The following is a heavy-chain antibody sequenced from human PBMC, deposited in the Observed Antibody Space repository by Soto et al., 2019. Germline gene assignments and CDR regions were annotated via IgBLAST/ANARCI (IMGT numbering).Heavy chain of an antibody. V-gene: IGHV4-31*03. D-gene: IGHD2-15*01. CDR3: SRGILV. Sequence: QVQLQESGPGLVKPSQTLFLTCTVSGGSMNSGGYCWSWIRQHPGEGLEWIGCVSYGGTTSYNPSLKSRVIISVDTSKNQFSLKLTSVTAADTAVYYCSRGILVWGQGTLITVSS. CDR2: VSYGGTT. CDR1: GGSMNSGGYC. J-gene: IGHJ4*02.